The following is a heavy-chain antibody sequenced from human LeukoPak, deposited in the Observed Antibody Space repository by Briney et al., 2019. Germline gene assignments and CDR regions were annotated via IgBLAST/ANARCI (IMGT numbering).Heavy chain of an antibody. Sequence: GGSLKLSCAASGFTFSSYAMSWVRQAPGKGLEWVSAISGSGGSTYYADSVKGRFTISRDNSKNTLYLQMNSLRAEDTAVYYCAKGRDIRSSGWYYFDYWGQGTLVTVSS. CDR1: GFTFSSYA. CDR3: AKGRDIRSSGWYYFDY. V-gene: IGHV3-23*01. J-gene: IGHJ4*02. CDR2: ISGSGGST. D-gene: IGHD6-19*01.